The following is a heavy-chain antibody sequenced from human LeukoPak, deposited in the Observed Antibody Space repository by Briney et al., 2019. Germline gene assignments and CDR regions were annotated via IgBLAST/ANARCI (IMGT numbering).Heavy chain of an antibody. V-gene: IGHV3-9*01. CDR3: AKDQYGGEGVFVY. CDR1: GFTFDDYA. J-gene: IGHJ4*02. CDR2: ISWNSGSI. Sequence: PGGSLRLSCAASGFTFDDYAMHWVRQAPGKGLEWVSGISWNSGSIGYADSVKGRFTISRDNAKNSLYLQMNSLRAEDTALYYCAKDQYGGEGVFVYWGQGTLVTVSS. D-gene: IGHD3-16*01.